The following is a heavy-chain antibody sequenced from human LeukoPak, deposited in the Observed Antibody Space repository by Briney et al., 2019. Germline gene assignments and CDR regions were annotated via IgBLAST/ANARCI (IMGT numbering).Heavy chain of an antibody. V-gene: IGHV1-18*01. CDR1: GYTFNSYG. J-gene: IGHJ4*02. D-gene: IGHD1-26*01. Sequence: GASLKVSCKASGYTFNSYGITWVRQAPGQGLEWMGWINTYNSNTNYAQKLQGRVTMTRDPFTGTVYMELRSLRSDDTAVYYCARGWENDYWGQGSLVTVSS. CDR3: ARGWENDY. CDR2: INTYNSNT.